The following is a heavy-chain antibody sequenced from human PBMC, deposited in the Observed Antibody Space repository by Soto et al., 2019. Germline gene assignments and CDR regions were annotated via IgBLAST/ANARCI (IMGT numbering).Heavy chain of an antibody. V-gene: IGHV3-30*04. CDR1: GFLFNTYA. D-gene: IGHD3-9*01. Sequence: GGSLRLACAASGFLFNTYAMHWVRQAPGKGLEWVAVISYDARNTYYADSVKGRFTISRDNSKNTLYLQMNSLRAEDTAVYYCARPGSGYDVLTGQYFYFFHAVDVWGQGTTVTVSS. CDR3: ARPGSGYDVLTGQYFYFFHAVDV. CDR2: ISYDARNT. J-gene: IGHJ6*02.